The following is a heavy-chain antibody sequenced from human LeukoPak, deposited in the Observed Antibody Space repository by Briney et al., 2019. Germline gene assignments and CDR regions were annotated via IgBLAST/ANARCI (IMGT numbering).Heavy chain of an antibody. Sequence: GGSLRLSCAASGFTVSSNYMSWVRQAPGKGLEWVSVIYSGGSTYYADSVKGRFTISRDNSKNTLYLQMNSLRAEDTAVYYRARAIPRDPSGSNLDAFDIWGQGTMVTVSS. CDR3: ARAIPRDPSGSNLDAFDI. D-gene: IGHD5-12*01. J-gene: IGHJ3*02. CDR2: IYSGGST. V-gene: IGHV3-53*01. CDR1: GFTVSSNY.